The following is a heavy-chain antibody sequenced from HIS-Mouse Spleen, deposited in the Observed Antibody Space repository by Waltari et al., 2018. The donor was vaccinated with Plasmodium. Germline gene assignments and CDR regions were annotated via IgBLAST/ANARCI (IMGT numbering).Heavy chain of an antibody. J-gene: IGHJ4*02. D-gene: IGHD3-22*01. CDR3: ARSMIVVVSGVNYFDY. CDR1: GGSISSGGYY. Sequence: QVQLQESGPGLVKPSQTLSLTCTVSGGSISSGGYYWSWIRQPPGKGLEWIGYIYYSGSTYYNPSLKSRVTISVDTSKNQFSLKLSSVTAADTAVYYCARSMIVVVSGVNYFDYWGQGTLVTVSS. V-gene: IGHV4-31*03. CDR2: IYYSGST.